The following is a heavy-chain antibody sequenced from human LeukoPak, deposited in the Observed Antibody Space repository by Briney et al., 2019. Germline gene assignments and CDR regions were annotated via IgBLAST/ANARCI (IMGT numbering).Heavy chain of an antibody. J-gene: IGHJ4*02. D-gene: IGHD2-2*02. CDR3: AREVRCSSTSCYICDY. CDR1: GGSISSGGYS. CDR2: IYHSGST. V-gene: IGHV4-30-2*01. Sequence: SETLSLTCAVSGGSISSGGYSWSWIRQPPGKGLEWIGYIYHSGSTYYNPSLKSRVTISVDRSKNQFSLKLSSVTAADTAVYYCAREVRCSSTSCYICDYWGQGTLVTVSS.